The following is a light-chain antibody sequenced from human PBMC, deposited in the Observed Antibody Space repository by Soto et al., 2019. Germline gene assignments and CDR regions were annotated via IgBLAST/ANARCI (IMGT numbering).Light chain of an antibody. V-gene: IGKV1-5*03. Sequence: DIQLTQSPSTLSASVGDRVTITCRASQSISTWLAWYQQKPGKAPKLLIYKASSLESGVTSRFSGSGSGTEFTLTITSLQPDEFATFHCQEYNSSPWTFGQGTKLEIK. J-gene: IGKJ2*02. CDR2: KAS. CDR1: QSISTW. CDR3: QEYNSSPWT.